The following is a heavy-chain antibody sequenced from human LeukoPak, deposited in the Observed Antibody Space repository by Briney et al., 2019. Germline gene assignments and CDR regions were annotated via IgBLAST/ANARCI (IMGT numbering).Heavy chain of an antibody. CDR2: IKTKADGGTT. CDR1: GFTFSNAW. D-gene: IGHD4/OR15-4a*01. V-gene: IGHV3-15*01. J-gene: IGHJ6*03. CDR3: TTDLTYYYYYYMDV. Sequence: GGSLRLSCAASGFTFSNAWMNWVRQAPGKGLEWVGRIKTKADGGTTDYAAPVKGRFTVSRDDSKNTLFLQMNSLKTDDTAVYYCTTDLTYYYYYYMDVWGKGTTVTISS.